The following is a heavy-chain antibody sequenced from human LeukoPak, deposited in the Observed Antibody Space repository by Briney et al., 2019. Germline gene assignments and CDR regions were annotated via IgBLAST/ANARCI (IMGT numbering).Heavy chain of an antibody. D-gene: IGHD6-13*01. CDR2: ISAYNSNT. V-gene: IGHV1-18*01. CDR1: GYTFTSYG. J-gene: IGHJ4*02. CDR3: ARDAGPIAAAGFDY. Sequence: ASVKVSCKASGYTFTSYGISWVRQAPGQGLEWMGWISAYNSNTNYAQKLQGRVTMTTDTSTSTAYMELRSLRSDDTAVYYCARDAGPIAAAGFDYWGQGTLVTVSS.